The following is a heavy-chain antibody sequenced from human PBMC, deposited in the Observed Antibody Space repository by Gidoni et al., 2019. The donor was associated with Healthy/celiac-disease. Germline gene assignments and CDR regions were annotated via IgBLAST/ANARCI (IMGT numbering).Heavy chain of an antibody. CDR3: ASTVGASYGMDV. CDR2: IIPILGIA. J-gene: IGHJ6*02. CDR1: GGTFSSYA. V-gene: IGHV1-69*04. Sequence: QVQLVQSGAEVKKPGSSVKVSCKASGGTFSSYAISWVRQAPGQGLEWMGRIIPILGIANYAQKFQGRVTITADKSTSTAYMELSSLRSEDTAVYYCASTVGASYGMDVWGQGTTVTVSS. D-gene: IGHD1-26*01.